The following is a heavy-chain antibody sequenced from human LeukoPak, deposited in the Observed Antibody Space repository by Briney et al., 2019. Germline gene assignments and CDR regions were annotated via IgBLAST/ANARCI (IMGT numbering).Heavy chain of an antibody. D-gene: IGHD3-22*01. J-gene: IGHJ5*02. Sequence: GASVKVSCKASGGTFSSYAISWVRQAPGQGLEWMGRIIPIFGTANYAQKFQGRVTITADKSTSTAYMELSSLRSEDTAVYYCARGGDYYDSSGYNWFDPWGQETLVTVSS. CDR1: GGTFSSYA. V-gene: IGHV1-69*06. CDR3: ARGGDYYDSSGYNWFDP. CDR2: IIPIFGTA.